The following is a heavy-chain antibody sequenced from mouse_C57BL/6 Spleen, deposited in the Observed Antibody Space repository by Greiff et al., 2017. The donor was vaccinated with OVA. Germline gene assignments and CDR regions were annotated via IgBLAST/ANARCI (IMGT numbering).Heavy chain of an antibody. J-gene: IGHJ4*01. CDR1: GFTFSNYW. CDR3: PQSRAYAMDY. V-gene: IGHV6-3*01. CDR2: IRLKSDNYAT. Sequence: EVKLLESGGGLVQPGGSMKLSCVASGFTFSNYWMNWVRQSPEKGLEWVAQIRLKSDNYATHYAESVKGRFTISRDDSKSSVYLQMNNLRAEDTGIYYCPQSRAYAMDYWGQGTSVTVSS.